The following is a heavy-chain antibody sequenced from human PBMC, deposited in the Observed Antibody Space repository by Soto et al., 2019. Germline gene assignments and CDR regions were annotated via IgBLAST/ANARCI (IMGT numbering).Heavy chain of an antibody. CDR1: GFTFSSYE. J-gene: IGHJ4*02. D-gene: IGHD2-8*01. Sequence: EVQLVESGGGLVQPGGSLRLSCAASGFTFSSYEMNWVRQAPGKGLEWVSYISSSGSTIYYADSVKGRFTISRDNAKSTLYLQMNSLRVEDTAVYYCARGEDNGGWGAYWGQGTLVTVSS. CDR3: ARGEDNGGWGAY. V-gene: IGHV3-48*03. CDR2: ISSSGSTI.